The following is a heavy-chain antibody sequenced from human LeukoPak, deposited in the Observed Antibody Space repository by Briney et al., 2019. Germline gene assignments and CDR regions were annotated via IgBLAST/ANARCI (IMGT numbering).Heavy chain of an antibody. Sequence: ASVKVSCKASGYTFTGYYMHWVRQAPGQGLEWMGWINPNSGGTNYAQKFQGRVTMTRDTSISTAYMELSRLRSEDTAVYYCARDGGYSHYFDYWGQGTLVTVSS. V-gene: IGHV1-2*02. D-gene: IGHD5-18*01. CDR2: INPNSGGT. CDR3: ARDGGYSHYFDY. J-gene: IGHJ4*02. CDR1: GYTFTGYY.